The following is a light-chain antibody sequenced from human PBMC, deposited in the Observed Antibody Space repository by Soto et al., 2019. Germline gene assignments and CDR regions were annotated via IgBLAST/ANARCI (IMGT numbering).Light chain of an antibody. Sequence: QSALTQPASVSGSPGQSITISCTGTSSDVGGYNYVSWYQQHPGKAPKLMIYDVSNRPSGVSNRFSGSKSGNTASLTISGLQAEDEADYYCSSYTSSSTLSFAGGTKLTVL. J-gene: IGLJ2*01. V-gene: IGLV2-14*01. CDR1: SSDVGGYNY. CDR2: DVS. CDR3: SSYTSSSTLS.